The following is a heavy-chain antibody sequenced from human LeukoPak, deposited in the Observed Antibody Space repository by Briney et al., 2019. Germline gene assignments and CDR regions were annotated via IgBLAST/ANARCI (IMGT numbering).Heavy chain of an antibody. V-gene: IGHV4-39*07. CDR2: IYYSGST. CDR3: ARQHPGGIVVVPAAGWFDP. J-gene: IGHJ5*02. CDR1: GGSISSSSYY. Sequence: SETLSLTCSVSGGSISSSSYYWGWIRQPPGKELEWIGSIYYSGSTYYNPSLKSRVTISVDTSKNQLSLKLSSVTAADTAVYYCARQHPGGIVVVPAAGWFDPWGQGTLVTVSS. D-gene: IGHD2-2*01.